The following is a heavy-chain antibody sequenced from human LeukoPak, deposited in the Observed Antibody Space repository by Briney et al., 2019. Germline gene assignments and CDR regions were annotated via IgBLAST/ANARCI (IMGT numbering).Heavy chain of an antibody. CDR2: ISSSGSTI. J-gene: IGHJ6*04. CDR3: ARDYYGSGSPMGV. Sequence: GGSLRLSCAASGFTFSSYEMNWVRQAPGKGLEWVSYISSSGSTIYYADSVKGRFTISRDNAKNLLYLQMNSLRAEDTAVYYCARDYYGSGSPMGVWGKGTTVIVSS. CDR1: GFTFSSYE. D-gene: IGHD3-10*01. V-gene: IGHV3-48*03.